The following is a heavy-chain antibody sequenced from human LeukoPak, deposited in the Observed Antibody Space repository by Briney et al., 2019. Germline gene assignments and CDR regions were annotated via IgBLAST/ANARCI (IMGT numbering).Heavy chain of an antibody. J-gene: IGHJ3*02. V-gene: IGHV1-18*01. CDR1: GYTFTSYG. CDR2: ISAYNGNT. CDR3: ARGDYYDSSGHQTPDAFDI. Sequence: ASVKVSCKASGYTFTSYGISWVRQAPGQGLEWMGWISAYNGNTNYAQKLQGRVTMTTDTSTSTAYMELRSLRSDDTAVYYCARGDYYDSSGHQTPDAFDIWGQGTMVTVSS. D-gene: IGHD3-22*01.